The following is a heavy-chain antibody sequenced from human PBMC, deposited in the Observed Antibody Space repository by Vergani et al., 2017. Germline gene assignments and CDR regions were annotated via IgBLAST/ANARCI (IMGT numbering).Heavy chain of an antibody. CDR1: GGSISSSSYY. V-gene: IGHV4-39*01. Sequence: QLQLQESGPGLVKPSETLSLTCTVSGGSISSSSYYWGWIRQPPGKGLEWIGSIYYSGSTYYNPSLKSRVTISVETSKNQFSLKLSSVTAADTAVYYCARHGLIAVAGTMSGYFDYWGQGTLVTVSS. CDR3: ARHGLIAVAGTMSGYFDY. J-gene: IGHJ4*02. CDR2: IYYSGST. D-gene: IGHD6-19*01.